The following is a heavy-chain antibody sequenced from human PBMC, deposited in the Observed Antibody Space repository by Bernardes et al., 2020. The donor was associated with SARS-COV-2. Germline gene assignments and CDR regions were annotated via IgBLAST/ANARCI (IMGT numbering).Heavy chain of an antibody. CDR3: ERGGWETTVRYNWFDP. CDR1: GGTFSSYA. CDR2: IIPIFGTA. Sequence: SVKVSCKASGGTFSSYAISWVRQAPGQGLEWMGGIIPIFGTANYAQKFQGRVTITADEPTSTAYMGRSSLRSEDTDVYDCERGGWETTVRYNWFDPWGQGTLVTVSS. D-gene: IGHD4-4*01. J-gene: IGHJ5*02. V-gene: IGHV1-69*13.